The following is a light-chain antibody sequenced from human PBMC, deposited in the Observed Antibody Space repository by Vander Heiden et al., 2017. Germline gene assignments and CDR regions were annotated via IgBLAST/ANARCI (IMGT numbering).Light chain of an antibody. CDR3: QQDNSYPRT. Sequence: DIQMTQSPSSLSASVGDRVTITCRASQGSSSWLAWYQQKPEKAPKSLIYAAYSGSGTDFTLTISSLQPEDFATYYCQQDNSYPRTFGGGTKVEIK. CDR2: AA. V-gene: IGKV1D-16*01. CDR1: QGSSSW. J-gene: IGKJ4*01.